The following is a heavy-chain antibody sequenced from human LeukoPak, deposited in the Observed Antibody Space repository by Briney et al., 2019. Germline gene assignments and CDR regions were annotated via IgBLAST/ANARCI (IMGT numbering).Heavy chain of an antibody. D-gene: IGHD1-26*01. V-gene: IGHV4-39*07. J-gene: IGHJ4*02. CDR2: IYYSGST. CDR3: ARDGYSGSYVRFDY. CDR1: GGSISSGPYF. Sequence: SSETLSLTCSVSGGSISSGPYFWSWIRQSPGQGLEWIGSIYYSGSTYYNPSLKSRVTISVDTSKNQFSLKLSSVTAADTAVYYCARDGYSGSYVRFDYWGQGTLVTVSS.